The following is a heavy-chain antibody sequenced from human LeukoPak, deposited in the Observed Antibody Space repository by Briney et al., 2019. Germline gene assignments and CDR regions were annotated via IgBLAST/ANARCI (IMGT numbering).Heavy chain of an antibody. CDR1: GFTLSSYS. Sequence: GGSLRLSCVASGFTLSSYSMKWVRQAPGKGLEWVSYISDTGSTIAYADSVKGRFTMSRDEAKNSLHLQMNSLRDEDTAVYYCTRRFDSWGQGVLVTVSS. CDR2: ISDTGSTI. CDR3: TRRFDS. V-gene: IGHV3-48*02. J-gene: IGHJ4*02.